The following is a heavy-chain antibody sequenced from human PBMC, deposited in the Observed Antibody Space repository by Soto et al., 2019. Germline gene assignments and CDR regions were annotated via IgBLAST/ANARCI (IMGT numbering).Heavy chain of an antibody. D-gene: IGHD6-6*01. CDR1: GFTFSSYW. CDR2: INSDGSST. V-gene: IGHV3-74*01. CDR3: TRSGSSPYYYGMDV. J-gene: IGHJ6*02. Sequence: EVQLVESGGGLVQPGGSLRLSCAASGFTFSSYWMHWVRQAPGKGLVWVSRINSDGSSTNYADSVKGRFTISRDNARNTLFLQMDNLRAEDTAVYYWTRSGSSPYYYGMDVWGQGTTVTVSS.